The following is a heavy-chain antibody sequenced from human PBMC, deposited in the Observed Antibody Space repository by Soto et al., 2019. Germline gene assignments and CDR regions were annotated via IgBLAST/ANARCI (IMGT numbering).Heavy chain of an antibody. Sequence: GGSLRLSCAASGFTFSDYYMSWIRQAPGKGLEWVSYISSSSSYTNYADSVKGRFTISRDNAKNSLYLQMNSLRAEDTAVYYCARDAHPYSSSSWLPDYWGQGTLVTVSS. V-gene: IGHV3-11*06. CDR2: ISSSSSYT. CDR1: GFTFSDYY. J-gene: IGHJ4*02. CDR3: ARDAHPYSSSSWLPDY. D-gene: IGHD6-6*01.